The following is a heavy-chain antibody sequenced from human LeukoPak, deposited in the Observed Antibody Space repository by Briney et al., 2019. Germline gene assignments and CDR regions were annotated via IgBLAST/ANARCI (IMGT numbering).Heavy chain of an antibody. Sequence: SQTLSLTCTVSGGSISSGNYYWSWIRQPPVKGLEWIGYIYYSGSTYYNPSLNSRVTISVDTSKNQFSLKLSSVTAADTAVYYCARTWVAGHFDYWGQGTLVTVSS. CDR2: IYYSGST. V-gene: IGHV4-30-4*01. J-gene: IGHJ4*02. CDR1: GGSISSGNYY. D-gene: IGHD6-19*01. CDR3: ARTWVAGHFDY.